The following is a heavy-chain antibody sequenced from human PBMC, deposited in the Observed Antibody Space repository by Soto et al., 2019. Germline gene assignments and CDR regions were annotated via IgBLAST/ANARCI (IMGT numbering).Heavy chain of an antibody. Sequence: PGQPKQNSCKGSGYSFTSYWIGWLRQMPVKGLEWIGIIYPGDSYTRYSPSFQGQVTISADKSISTAYLQWSSLKASDTAMYYCARDSSSSFYYYGMDVWGQGTMVTVSS. J-gene: IGHJ6*02. CDR2: IYPGDSYT. CDR3: ARDSSSSFYYYGMDV. CDR1: GYSFTSYW. V-gene: IGHV5-51*01. D-gene: IGHD6-6*01.